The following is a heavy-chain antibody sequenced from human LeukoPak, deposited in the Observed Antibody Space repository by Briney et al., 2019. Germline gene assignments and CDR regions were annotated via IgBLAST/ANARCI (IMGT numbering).Heavy chain of an antibody. J-gene: IGHJ4*02. V-gene: IGHV4-38-2*01. CDR2: ILHAGYT. D-gene: IGHD1-26*01. CDR1: GYSISSNYY. CDR3: ARGHSGSYFLY. Sequence: SETLSLTCAVSGYSISSNYYWGWIRQPPGKGLEWIGSILHAGYTDYNPSLKSRVIVSVDTSKNQFSLKVSSVTAADTAVYYCARGHSGSYFLYWGQGTLVTVSS.